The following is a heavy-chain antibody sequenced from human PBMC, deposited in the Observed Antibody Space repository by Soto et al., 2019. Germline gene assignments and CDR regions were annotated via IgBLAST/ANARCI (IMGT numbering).Heavy chain of an antibody. CDR3: AEGAAAGISYYYGMDV. J-gene: IGHJ6*02. V-gene: IGHV4-34*01. Sequence: QVQLQQWGAGLLKPSETLSLTCAVYGGSFSGYYWSWIRQPPGKGLEWIGEINHSGSTNYNPSLKSRVTISVDTSKNQFSLKLSSVTAADTAVYYCAEGAAAGISYYYGMDVWGQGTTVTVSS. CDR1: GGSFSGYY. CDR2: INHSGST. D-gene: IGHD6-13*01.